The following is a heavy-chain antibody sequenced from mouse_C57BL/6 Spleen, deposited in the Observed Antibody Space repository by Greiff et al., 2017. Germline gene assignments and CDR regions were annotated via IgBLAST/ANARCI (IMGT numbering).Heavy chain of an antibody. CDR2: IDPSDSYT. Sequence: QVQLQQPGAELVMPGASVKLSCKASGYTFTSYWMHWVKQRPGQGLEWIGEIDPSDSYTNYNQKFKGKSTLTVDKSSSTAYMQLSSLTSEDSAVYYCARNGFLRYFDVWGTGTTVTVSS. J-gene: IGHJ1*03. V-gene: IGHV1-69*01. CDR1: GYTFTSYW. CDR3: ARNGFLRYFDV.